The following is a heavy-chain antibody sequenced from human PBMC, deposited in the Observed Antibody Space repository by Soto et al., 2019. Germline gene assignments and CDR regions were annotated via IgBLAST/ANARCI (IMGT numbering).Heavy chain of an antibody. Sequence: QVQLQESGPGLVKPSETLSLTCTVSGGSVSSGSYYWSWIRQPPGKGLEWIGYIYNSRSTNYNPSLKRRVSISVDTSKNQFSLKLSSVTAADTAVYYCARLDEALDYWGQGTLVTVSS. CDR2: IYNSRST. J-gene: IGHJ4*02. V-gene: IGHV4-61*01. CDR3: ARLDEALDY. CDR1: GGSVSSGSYY.